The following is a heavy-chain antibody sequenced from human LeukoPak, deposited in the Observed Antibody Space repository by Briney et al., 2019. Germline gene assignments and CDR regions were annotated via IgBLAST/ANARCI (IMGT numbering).Heavy chain of an antibody. D-gene: IGHD5-24*01. V-gene: IGHV4-30-4*01. Sequence: PSETLSLTCTVSGGSISSGDYYWSWIRQPPGKGLEWIGYIYYSGSTYYNPSLKSRVTISVDTSKNRFSLKLSSVTAADTAVYYCARTDGYKAHYFDYWGQGTLVTVSS. CDR3: ARTDGYKAHYFDY. CDR1: GGSISSGDYY. CDR2: IYYSGST. J-gene: IGHJ4*02.